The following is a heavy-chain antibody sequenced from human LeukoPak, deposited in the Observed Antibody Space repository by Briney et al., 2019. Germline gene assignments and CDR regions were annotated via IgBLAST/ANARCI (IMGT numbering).Heavy chain of an antibody. J-gene: IGHJ5*02. D-gene: IGHD3-10*01. V-gene: IGHV4-59*08. CDR1: GGSISSDY. CDR3: ATRGS. Sequence: SETLSLTCTVSGGSISSDYWQWIRQPSGKGLEWIGYIYNSGSNNYNPSLKSRVTISVDTSKNQFSLKLTSVTAADTAVYYCATRGSWGQGTLVTVSS. CDR2: IYNSGSN.